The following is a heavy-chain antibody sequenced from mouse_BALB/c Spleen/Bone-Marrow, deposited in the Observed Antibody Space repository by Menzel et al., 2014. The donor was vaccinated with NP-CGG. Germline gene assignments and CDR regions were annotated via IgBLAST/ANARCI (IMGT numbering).Heavy chain of an antibody. CDR3: ARGGLLRAMDY. CDR2: INPYNGDT. CDR1: GYSFTGYF. Sequence: VQLQQSGPVLVKPGASEKISCKASGYSFTGYFMNWVMQSHGKSLEWIGRINPYNGDTFYNRKFKGKAALTVDKSSSTAHMELRSLASEDSAVYYCARGGLLRAMDYWGQGTSVTVSS. D-gene: IGHD2-3*01. V-gene: IGHV1-20*02. J-gene: IGHJ4*01.